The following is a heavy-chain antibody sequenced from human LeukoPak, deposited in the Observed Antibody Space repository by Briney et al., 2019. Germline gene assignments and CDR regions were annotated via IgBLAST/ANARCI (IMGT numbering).Heavy chain of an antibody. J-gene: IGHJ5*02. Sequence: GGSLRLSCAASGFTFSSYAMSWFRQAPGKGLEWVSAISGSGGSTYYADSVKGRFTISRDNSKNTLYLQMNSLRAEDTAVYYCARGRVRGVITQYNWFDPWGQGTLVTVSS. CDR2: ISGSGGST. D-gene: IGHD3-10*01. CDR3: ARGRVRGVITQYNWFDP. CDR1: GFTFSSYA. V-gene: IGHV3-23*01.